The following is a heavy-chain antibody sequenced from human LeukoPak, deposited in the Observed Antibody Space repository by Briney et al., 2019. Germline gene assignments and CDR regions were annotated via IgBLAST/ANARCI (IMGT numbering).Heavy chain of an antibody. CDR3: ARVVATGYYYTDL. V-gene: IGHV4-4*07. CDR2: ISGSGTI. J-gene: IGHJ6*03. D-gene: IGHD5-12*01. CDR1: GGSIHSY. Sequence: SETLSLTCTVSGGSIHSYWSWIRQPAGKGLEWIGRISGSGTITYNPALQSRLTISIDTSKNQFSLKLNSVTAADTAVYYCARVVATGYYYTDLWGKGTTVTVSS.